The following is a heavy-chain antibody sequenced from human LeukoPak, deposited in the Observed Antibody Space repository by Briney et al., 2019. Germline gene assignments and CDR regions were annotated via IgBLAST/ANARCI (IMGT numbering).Heavy chain of an antibody. CDR1: GDSVSSNSAA. V-gene: IGHV6-1*01. Sequence: TSQTLSLTCAISGDSVSSNSAAWNWIRQSPSRGLEWLGRTYYRSKWYNDYAVSVKSRITINPDTSKNQFSLQLNSVTPEDTAVYYCARVKGSGSYFVTNQNDAFDIWGQGTMVTVSS. D-gene: IGHD3-10*01. CDR3: ARVKGSGSYFVTNQNDAFDI. CDR2: TYYRSKWYN. J-gene: IGHJ3*02.